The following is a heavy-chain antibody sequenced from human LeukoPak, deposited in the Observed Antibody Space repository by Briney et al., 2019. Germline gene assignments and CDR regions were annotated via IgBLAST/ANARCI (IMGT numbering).Heavy chain of an antibody. V-gene: IGHV4-34*01. Sequence: PSETLSLTCAVYGGSFSGYYWSWLRQPPGKGLEWIGEINHSGSTNYNPSLKSRVTISVDTSKNQFSLKLSSVTAADTAVYYCAREVYYDSSGLDYWGQGTLVTVSS. CDR1: GGSFSGYY. CDR2: INHSGST. CDR3: AREVYYDSSGLDY. J-gene: IGHJ4*02. D-gene: IGHD3-22*01.